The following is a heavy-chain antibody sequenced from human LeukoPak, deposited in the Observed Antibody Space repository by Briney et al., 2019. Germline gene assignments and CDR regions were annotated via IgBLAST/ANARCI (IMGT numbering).Heavy chain of an antibody. J-gene: IGHJ3*02. CDR1: GFTFSIYW. Sequence: GGSLRLSCAASGFTFSIYWMNWVRQAPGKGLEWVANINEDGSEKHYVDSVKGRFTISRDNDKNSVYLQMNSLRAEDTAVYYCASWSSHLLGVFDSWGRGTMVTVSS. D-gene: IGHD1-26*01. CDR2: INEDGSEK. V-gene: IGHV3-7*01. CDR3: ASWSSHLLGVFDS.